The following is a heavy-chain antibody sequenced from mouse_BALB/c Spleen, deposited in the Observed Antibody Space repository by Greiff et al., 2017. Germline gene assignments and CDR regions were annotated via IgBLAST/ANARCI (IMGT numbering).Heavy chain of an antibody. CDR1: GFSLTSYG. CDR3: AKGGVVATFDAMDY. Sequence: VQLQQSGPSLVQPSQSLSITCTVSGFSLTSYGVHWVSQSPGKGLEWLGVIWRGGSTDYNAAFMSRLSITKDNSKSQVFFKMNSLQADDTAIYYCAKGGVVATFDAMDYWGQGTSVTVSS. V-gene: IGHV2-5-1*01. J-gene: IGHJ4*01. D-gene: IGHD1-1*01. CDR2: IWRGGST.